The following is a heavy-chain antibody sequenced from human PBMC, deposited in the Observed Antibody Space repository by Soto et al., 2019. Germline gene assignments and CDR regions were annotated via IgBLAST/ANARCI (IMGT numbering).Heavy chain of an antibody. CDR2: IYYSGST. Sequence: QVQLQESGPGLVKPSQTLSLTCTVSGGSISSGGYYWSWIRQHPGKGPEWIGYIYYSGSTYYNPSLKSRVTISVDTSKNQFSLKLSSVTAADTAVYYCARTYYDFWSGQWNWFDPWGQGTLFTVSS. J-gene: IGHJ5*02. CDR1: GGSISSGGYY. D-gene: IGHD3-3*01. V-gene: IGHV4-31*03. CDR3: ARTYYDFWSGQWNWFDP.